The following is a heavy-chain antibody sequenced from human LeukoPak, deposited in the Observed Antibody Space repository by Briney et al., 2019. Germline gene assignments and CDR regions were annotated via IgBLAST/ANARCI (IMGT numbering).Heavy chain of an antibody. CDR2: IYYSGST. Sequence: SETLSLTCTVSGGSISSYYWSWIRQPPGKGLEWIGYIYYSGSTNYNPSLKSRATISVDTSKNQFSLKLSSVTAADTAVYYCARGAPWIVGATHWGQGTLVTVSS. V-gene: IGHV4-59*01. CDR1: GGSISSYY. CDR3: ARGAPWIVGATH. D-gene: IGHD1-26*01. J-gene: IGHJ4*02.